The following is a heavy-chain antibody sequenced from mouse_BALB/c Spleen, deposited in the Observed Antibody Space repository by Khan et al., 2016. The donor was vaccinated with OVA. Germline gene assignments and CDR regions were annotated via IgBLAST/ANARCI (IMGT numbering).Heavy chain of an antibody. CDR3: ARGNYDGNTVYAMDY. CDR2: IAPGSGST. J-gene: IGHJ4*01. CDR1: GYTFTSYW. V-gene: IGHV1S41*01. Sequence: DLVKPGASVKLSCKASGYTFTSYWINWIKQRPGQGLEWMGRIAPGSGSTSYNAMFKGKATLTVDTSSTTAYIQHSSLSSEEAAVYFCARGNYDGNTVYAMDYWGQGTSVTVSS. D-gene: IGHD1-1*01.